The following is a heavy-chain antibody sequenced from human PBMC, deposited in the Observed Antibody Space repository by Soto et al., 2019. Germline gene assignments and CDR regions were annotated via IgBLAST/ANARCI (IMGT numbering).Heavy chain of an antibody. CDR3: ARNALISWGLLWFGECHY. CDR2: ISYDGSNK. V-gene: IGHV3-30-3*01. Sequence: QVQLVESGGGVVQPGRSLRLSCAASGFTFSSYAMHWVRQAPGKGLEWVAVISYDGSNKYYADSVKGRFTISRDNSKNTLYLQMNSLRAEDTAVYYCARNALISWGLLWFGECHYWGQGTLVTVSS. J-gene: IGHJ4*02. CDR1: GFTFSSYA. D-gene: IGHD3-10*01.